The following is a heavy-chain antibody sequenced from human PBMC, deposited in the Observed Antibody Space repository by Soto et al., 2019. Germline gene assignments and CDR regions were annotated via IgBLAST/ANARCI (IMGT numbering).Heavy chain of an antibody. V-gene: IGHV4-30-4*01. D-gene: IGHD5-12*01. CDR3: AREEGSGYAPKFDY. CDR2: VYYSGST. CDR1: GGSISSGDYY. J-gene: IGHJ4*02. Sequence: KASETLSLTCTVSGGSISSGDYYWSWIRQPPGKGLEWIGYVYYSGSTYYNPSLKSRVTISVDTSKNQFSLKLSSVTAADTAVYYCAREEGSGYAPKFDYWGQGTLVTVSS.